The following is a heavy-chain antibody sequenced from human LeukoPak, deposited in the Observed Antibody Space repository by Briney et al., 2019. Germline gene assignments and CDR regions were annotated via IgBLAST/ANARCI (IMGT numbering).Heavy chain of an antibody. CDR2: ISSSSSYI. CDR3: ARGGDGYNLDY. D-gene: IGHD5-24*01. V-gene: IGHV3-21*01. CDR1: GFTFSSYS. Sequence: GGSLRLSCAASGFTFSSYSMNWVRQAPGKGLEWVSSISSSSSYIYYADSVEGRFTISRDNAKNSLYLQMNSLRAEDTAVYYCARGGDGYNLDYWGQGTLVTVSS. J-gene: IGHJ4*02.